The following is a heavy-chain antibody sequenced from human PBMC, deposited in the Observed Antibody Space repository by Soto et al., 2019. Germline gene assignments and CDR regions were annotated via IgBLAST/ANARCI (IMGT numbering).Heavy chain of an antibody. Sequence: ASVKVSCKASGYTFTSYDINWVRQATGQGLEWMGWIYAGNGNTKYSQKFQGRVTITRDTSASTAYMELSSLRSEDTAVYYCARDEVWFSVWFDPWGQGTLVTVSS. J-gene: IGHJ5*02. CDR3: ARDEVWFSVWFDP. D-gene: IGHD3-10*01. CDR1: GYTFTSYD. CDR2: IYAGNGNT. V-gene: IGHV1-3*01.